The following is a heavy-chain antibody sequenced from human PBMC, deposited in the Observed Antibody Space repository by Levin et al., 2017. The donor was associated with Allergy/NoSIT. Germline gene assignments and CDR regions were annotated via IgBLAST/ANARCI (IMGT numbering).Heavy chain of an antibody. Sequence: SETLSLTCAVYGGSFSGYYWTWIRQPPGKGLEWIGEINHSGTTNYNPSLKSRVTISLDTSRNQFSLRLSSVTATDTAVYYCARVRYTNGWYPDSWGQGTLATVSS. D-gene: IGHD6-19*01. CDR1: GGSFSGYY. J-gene: IGHJ4*02. CDR2: INHSGTT. CDR3: ARVRYTNGWYPDS. V-gene: IGHV4-34*01.